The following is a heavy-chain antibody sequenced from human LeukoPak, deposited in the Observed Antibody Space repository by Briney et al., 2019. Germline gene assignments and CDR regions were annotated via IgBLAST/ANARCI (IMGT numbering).Heavy chain of an antibody. Sequence: SQTLSLTRTVSGGSISSGDYYWSWIRQPPGKGLEWIGYIYYSGSTYYNPSLKSRVTISLDTSKNQLSLKLSSVTAADTAVYYCARVTIFGVRNFDYWGQGTLVTVSS. D-gene: IGHD3-3*01. V-gene: IGHV4-30-4*08. CDR2: IYYSGST. CDR3: ARVTIFGVRNFDY. J-gene: IGHJ4*02. CDR1: GGSISSGDYY.